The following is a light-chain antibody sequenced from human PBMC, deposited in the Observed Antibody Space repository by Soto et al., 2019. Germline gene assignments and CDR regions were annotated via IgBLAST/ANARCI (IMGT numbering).Light chain of an antibody. CDR2: AAS. CDR3: HQSYTTLWT. Sequence: DIQVTQSPSSISASVGDRVSSTCRASQSISNYLNWYQQKPEQAPKLLIYAASSLQSGVPSRFSGSGSGTDYTLTISTLQPEDFATYYCHQSYTTLWTFGQGTKVEL. CDR1: QSISNY. J-gene: IGKJ1*01. V-gene: IGKV1-39*01.